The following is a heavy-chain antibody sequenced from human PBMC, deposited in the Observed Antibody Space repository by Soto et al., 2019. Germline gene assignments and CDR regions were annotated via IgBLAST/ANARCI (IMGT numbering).Heavy chain of an antibody. CDR3: TTDPVTMIVGVPSSG. CDR2: ISGSGGSK. D-gene: IGHD3-22*01. CDR1: GFTFSSYA. J-gene: IGHJ4*02. V-gene: IGHV3-23*01. Sequence: GGSLRLSCAASGFTFSSYAMSWVRQAPGKGLEWVSAISGSGGSKYYADSVKGRFTISRDDSKNTLYLQMNSLKTEDTVVYYCTTDPVTMIVGVPSSGWGQGTLVTVSS.